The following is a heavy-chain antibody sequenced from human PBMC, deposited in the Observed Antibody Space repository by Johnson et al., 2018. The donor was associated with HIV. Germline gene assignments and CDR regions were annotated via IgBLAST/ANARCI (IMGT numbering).Heavy chain of an antibody. V-gene: IGHV3-30-3*01. J-gene: IGHJ3*02. CDR3: ASRYTVDAFDI. CDR1: GFTFSSYA. Sequence: QVQLVESGGGVVQPGRSLRLSCAASGFTFSSYAMHWVRQAPGKGLEWVAVLSYDGSNKFYADSVKGRFTISRDNSKNTLYLQMNSLRAEDTAVYYCASRYTVDAFDIWGQGTMATVSS. CDR2: LSYDGSNK. D-gene: IGHD1-1*01.